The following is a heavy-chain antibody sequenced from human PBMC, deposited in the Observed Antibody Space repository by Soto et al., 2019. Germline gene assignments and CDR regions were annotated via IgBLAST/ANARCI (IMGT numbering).Heavy chain of an antibody. Sequence: PGGSVRLSCAASGVSFSSYAMSWVRQAPGKGLLWVSGISGGGRSTYYADSVKGRFTISRDNAKNTLYLQMNTLRAEDTAVYYCVRAPEQRPIDFWGQGSLVTVSS. V-gene: IGHV3-23*01. CDR3: VRAPEQRPIDF. D-gene: IGHD6-19*01. CDR1: GVSFSSYA. J-gene: IGHJ4*02. CDR2: ISGGGRST.